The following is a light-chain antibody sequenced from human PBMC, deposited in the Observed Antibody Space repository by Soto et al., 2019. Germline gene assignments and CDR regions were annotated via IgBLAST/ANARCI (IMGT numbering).Light chain of an antibody. CDR3: QQYDSSPQT. CDR2: GAS. Sequence: EVVLTQSPGTLSLSPGERATLSCRASQSVSRNYIAWYQQRSGQAPRLLIQGASNRATGIPDRFSGSGSGTDFTLTISRLEPEDFAVYYCQQYDSSPQTFGEGTKVEI. CDR1: QSVSRNY. J-gene: IGKJ1*01. V-gene: IGKV3-20*01.